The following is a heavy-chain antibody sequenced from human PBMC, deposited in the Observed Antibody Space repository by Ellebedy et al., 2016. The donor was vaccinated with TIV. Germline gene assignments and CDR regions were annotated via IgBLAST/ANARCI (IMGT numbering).Heavy chain of an antibody. Sequence: GGSLRLXXAASGFTFSNYGMHWVRQAPGRGLEWVAVISYDGSDKYYADSVKGRFTISRDNAKNSVYLQMNSLRVDDTGVYYCAKDLPNWANDYWGQGVLVTVSS. V-gene: IGHV3-30*18. CDR1: GFTFSNYG. CDR2: ISYDGSDK. J-gene: IGHJ4*02. CDR3: AKDLPNWANDY. D-gene: IGHD7-27*01.